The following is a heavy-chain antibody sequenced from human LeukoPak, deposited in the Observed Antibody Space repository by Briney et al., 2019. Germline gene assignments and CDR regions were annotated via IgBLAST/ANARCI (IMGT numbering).Heavy chain of an antibody. CDR1: GGSFSGYY. Sequence: PSETLSLTCAVYGGSFSGYYWSWIRQPPGKGLEWIGEINHSGGTNYNPSLKSRVTISVDTSKNQFSLKLSSVTAADTAVYYCARGDMTTVTTPFDYWGQGTLVTVSS. CDR2: INHSGGT. J-gene: IGHJ4*02. D-gene: IGHD4-17*01. CDR3: ARGDMTTVTTPFDY. V-gene: IGHV4-34*01.